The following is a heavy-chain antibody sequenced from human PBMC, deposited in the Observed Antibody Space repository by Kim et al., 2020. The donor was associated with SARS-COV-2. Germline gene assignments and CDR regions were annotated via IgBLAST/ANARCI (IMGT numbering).Heavy chain of an antibody. D-gene: IGHD3-22*01. CDR3: AHLQTYYYDSSGSTGYYYGMDV. CDR1: GGTFSSYA. J-gene: IGHJ6*02. V-gene: IGHV1-69*04. CDR2: IIPILGIA. Sequence: SVKVSCKASGGTFSSYAISWVRQAPGQGLEWMGRIIPILGIANYAQKFQGRVTITADKSTSTAYMELSSLRSEDTAVYYCAHLQTYYYDSSGSTGYYYGMDVWGQGTTVTVSS.